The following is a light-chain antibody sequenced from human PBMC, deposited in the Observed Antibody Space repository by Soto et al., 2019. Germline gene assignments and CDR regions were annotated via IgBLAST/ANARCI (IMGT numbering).Light chain of an antibody. J-gene: IGKJ4*01. CDR2: QGS. V-gene: IGKV1-5*03. CDR1: RSISNS. Sequence: DIQLTQSPSSLCASVGDRVTITCRASRSISNSLAWYQQRPGKAPKHLIYQGSTLQREVSSRFSGSGSGTEFTLTISSLQPDDFATYYCQQYDSYPLTFGGGTRVDIK. CDR3: QQYDSYPLT.